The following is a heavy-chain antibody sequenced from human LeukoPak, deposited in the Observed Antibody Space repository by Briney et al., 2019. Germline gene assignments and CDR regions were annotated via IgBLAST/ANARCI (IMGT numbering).Heavy chain of an antibody. CDR2: INHSGST. D-gene: IGHD1-26*01. CDR1: GVSFSGYY. Sequence: SETLSLTCAVYGVSFSGYYWSWIRQPPGKGLEWIGEINHSGSTNYNPSLKSRVTISVDTSKNQFSLKLSSVTAADTAVYYCARLGSYPFYYYYYMDVWGKGTTVTVSS. CDR3: ARLGSYPFYYYYYMDV. V-gene: IGHV4-34*01. J-gene: IGHJ6*03.